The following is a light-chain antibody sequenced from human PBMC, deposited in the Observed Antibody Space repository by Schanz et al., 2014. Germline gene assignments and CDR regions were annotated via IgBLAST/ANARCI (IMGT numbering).Light chain of an antibody. CDR2: DAS. V-gene: IGKV3-11*01. Sequence: EIVLTQSPATLSLSPGERATLSCRASQSVTNYLGWYQQKPGQAPRLLIYDASNRATGIPARFSGSGSGTDFTLTISSLEPEDFAVYYCQQYGSSLTFGGGTKVEIK. CDR3: QQYGSSLT. J-gene: IGKJ4*01. CDR1: QSVTNY.